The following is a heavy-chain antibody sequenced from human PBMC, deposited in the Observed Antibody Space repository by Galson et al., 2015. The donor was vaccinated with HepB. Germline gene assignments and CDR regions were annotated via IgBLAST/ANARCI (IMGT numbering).Heavy chain of an antibody. CDR1: GFIFSNYS. D-gene: IGHD3-22*01. Sequence: SLRLSCAASGFIFSNYSMNWVRQAPGKGLEWVSFISSSSNYIYYADSVQGRFTISRDNAKNSLYLQMNSLRAEDTAVYYCAREYYYDSSDYYPTYYYMDVWGKGTTVTVSS. V-gene: IGHV3-21*01. CDR2: ISSSSNYI. J-gene: IGHJ6*03. CDR3: AREYYYDSSDYYPTYYYMDV.